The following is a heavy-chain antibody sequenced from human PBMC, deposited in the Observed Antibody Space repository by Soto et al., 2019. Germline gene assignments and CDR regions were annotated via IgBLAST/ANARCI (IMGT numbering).Heavy chain of an antibody. CDR2: ISSNGGST. V-gene: IGHV3-64D*08. D-gene: IGHD5-12*01. Sequence: GGSLRLSCSASGFTFSSYAMHWVRPAPGKGLEYVSAISSNGGSTYYADSVKGRFTISRDNSKDALYLQMSSLRAEDAAVYYCVKGGGRWLQLPHFDYWGQGTLVTVSS. J-gene: IGHJ4*02. CDR1: GFTFSSYA. CDR3: VKGGGRWLQLPHFDY.